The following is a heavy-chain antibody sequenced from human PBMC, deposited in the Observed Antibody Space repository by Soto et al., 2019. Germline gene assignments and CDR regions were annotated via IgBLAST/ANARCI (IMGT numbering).Heavy chain of an antibody. Sequence: SYTWSVADGSSGGSGGYRGRNKQPPGQGLEWVAYIYYTGTATYNPSLASRVAISLDASKSQFSLNLRSVTAADTAVYYCARLGGYYQAFDYWGHGALVTVSS. CDR1: DGSSGGSGGY. CDR2: IYYTGTA. CDR3: ARLGGYYQAFDY. V-gene: IGHV4-61*05. D-gene: IGHD3-22*01. J-gene: IGHJ4*01.